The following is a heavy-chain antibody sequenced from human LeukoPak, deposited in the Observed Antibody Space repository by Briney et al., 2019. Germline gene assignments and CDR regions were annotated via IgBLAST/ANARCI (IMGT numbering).Heavy chain of an antibody. CDR3: ARGGDPYYFDY. V-gene: IGHV4-31*03. Sequence: SQTLSLTCTVSGGSISSGGYYWSWLRQHPGKGLEWIGYIYYSGSTYYNPSLKSRVTISVDTSKNQFSLKLSSVTAADTAVYYCARGGDPYYFDYWGQGTLVTVSS. CDR2: IYYSGST. D-gene: IGHD2-21*02. J-gene: IGHJ4*02. CDR1: GGSISSGGYY.